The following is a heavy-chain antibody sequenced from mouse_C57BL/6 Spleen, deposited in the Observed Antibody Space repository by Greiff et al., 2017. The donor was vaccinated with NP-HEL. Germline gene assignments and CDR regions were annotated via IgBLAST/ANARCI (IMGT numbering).Heavy chain of an antibody. J-gene: IGHJ4*01. CDR2: IHPNSGST. V-gene: IGHV1-64*01. D-gene: IGHD2-4*01. CDR1: GYTFTSYW. Sequence: QVQLKQPGAELVKPGASVKLSCKASGYTFTSYWMHWVKQRPGQGLEWIGMIHPNSGSTNYNEKFKSKATLTVDKSSSTAYMQLSSLTSEDSAVYYCAREKDDYDGMGAMDYWGQGTSVTVSS. CDR3: AREKDDYDGMGAMDY.